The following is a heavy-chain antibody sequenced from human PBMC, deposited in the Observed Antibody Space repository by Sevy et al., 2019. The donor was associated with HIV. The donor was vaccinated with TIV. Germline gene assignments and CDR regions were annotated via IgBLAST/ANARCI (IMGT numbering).Heavy chain of an antibody. V-gene: IGHV3-21*01. CDR1: GFTFNKYN. Sequence: GGSLRLSCAASGFTFNKYNMIWVRQAPGKGLEWVSFISSGSNYIYYADSVRGRFTTSRDNAKNSLYLQMNTLGAEDTAVYYCAGEGSGRYWGQGTLVTVSS. J-gene: IGHJ4*02. CDR3: AGEGSGRY. CDR2: ISSGSNYI. D-gene: IGHD3-10*01.